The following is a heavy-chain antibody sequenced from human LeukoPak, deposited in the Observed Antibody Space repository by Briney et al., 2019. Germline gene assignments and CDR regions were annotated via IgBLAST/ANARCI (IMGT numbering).Heavy chain of an antibody. D-gene: IGHD6-19*01. J-gene: IGHJ4*02. Sequence: ASVKVSCKASGYTFTNYAMNWVRQAPGQGLEWMGWINPNSGGTNYAQKFQGRVTMTRDTSISTAYMELSRLRSDDTAVYYCARGRVAVDYWGQGTLVTVSS. CDR2: INPNSGGT. CDR3: ARGRVAVDY. CDR1: GYTFTNYA. V-gene: IGHV1-2*02.